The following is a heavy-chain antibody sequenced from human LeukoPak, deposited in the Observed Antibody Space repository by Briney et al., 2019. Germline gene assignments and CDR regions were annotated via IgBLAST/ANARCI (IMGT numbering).Heavy chain of an antibody. J-gene: IGHJ4*02. D-gene: IGHD6-13*01. V-gene: IGHV4-4*07. CDR2: INTSGST. CDR3: VRHLGQQLPLDH. Sequence: WETLSLTCTVSGGFISSYYWSWIRQPAGKGLEWIGRINTSGSTNYNPSLKSRVTMSVDTSKNQFSLKLTSVTAADTAVYYCVRHLGQQLPLDHWGQGTLVTVSS. CDR1: GGFISSYY.